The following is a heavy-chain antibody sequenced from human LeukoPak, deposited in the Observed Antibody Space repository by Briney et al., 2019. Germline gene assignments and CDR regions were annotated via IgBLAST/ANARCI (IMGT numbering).Heavy chain of an antibody. J-gene: IGHJ4*02. CDR3: AREPSHILPGYYTTQLNY. V-gene: IGHV1-2*02. Sequence: ASVKVSCKASGYTFTGYYMHWVRQAPGQGLEWMGWINPNSGGTNYAQKFQGRVTMTRDTSISTAYMELSRLRSDDTAVYYCAREPSHILPGYYTTQLNYWGQETLVTVSS. D-gene: IGHD3-9*01. CDR1: GYTFTGYY. CDR2: INPNSGGT.